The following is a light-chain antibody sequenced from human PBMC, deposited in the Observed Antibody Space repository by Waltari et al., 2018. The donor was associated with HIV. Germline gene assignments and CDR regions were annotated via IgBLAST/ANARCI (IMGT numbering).Light chain of an antibody. CDR2: EDS. J-gene: IGLJ2*01. V-gene: IGLV6-57*01. Sequence: GKTVTISCTRSSGGIGSTYIQWYQQRPGRSPDTVIYEDSQRPSGVPNRFSGSVDSSSNSASLTISGLKTEDEADYFCQSYDGTTVVFGGGTRLTVL. CDR3: QSYDGTTVV. CDR1: SGGIGSTY.